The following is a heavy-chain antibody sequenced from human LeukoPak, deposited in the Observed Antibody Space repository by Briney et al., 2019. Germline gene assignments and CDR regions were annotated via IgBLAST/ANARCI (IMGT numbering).Heavy chain of an antibody. Sequence: GGSLRLSCAASGFTFSSYWMSWVRQAPGKGLEWVANIKQDGSEKHYVDSVKGRFTISRDNAKNSLYLQMNSLRAEDTAVYYCARDFEDSDYYYYYMDVWGKGTTVTVSS. D-gene: IGHD2-15*01. CDR2: IKQDGSEK. CDR3: ARDFEDSDYYYYYMDV. CDR1: GFTFSSYW. J-gene: IGHJ6*03. V-gene: IGHV3-7*01.